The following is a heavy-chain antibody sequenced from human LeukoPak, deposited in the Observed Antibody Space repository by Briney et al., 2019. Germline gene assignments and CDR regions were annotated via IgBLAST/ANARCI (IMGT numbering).Heavy chain of an antibody. D-gene: IGHD1-26*01. CDR3: VKGGSEGGDH. V-gene: IGHV3-74*01. J-gene: IGHJ4*02. CDR1: GFTFSSYW. Sequence: GGSLRLSCAASGFTFSSYWMHWVRRAPGKGLVWVSRIYSDGSNTIYADSVKGRFTISRDNDKNTLYLQMSSLRLEDTALYYCVKGGSEGGDHWGQGTLVTVSS. CDR2: IYSDGSNT.